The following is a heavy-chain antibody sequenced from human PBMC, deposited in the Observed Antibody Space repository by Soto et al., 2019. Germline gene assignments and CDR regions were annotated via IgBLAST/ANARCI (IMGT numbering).Heavy chain of an antibody. CDR2: IKQDGSEK. CDR3: ARVPVLMVYAIYVRGMDV. D-gene: IGHD2-8*01. CDR1: GFTFSSYW. Sequence: GGSLRLSCAASGFTFSSYWMSWVRQAPGKGLEWVANIKQDGSEKYYVDSVKGRFTISRDNAKNSPYLQMNSLRAEDTAVYYCARVPVLMVYAIYVRGMDVWGQGTTVTVSS. J-gene: IGHJ6*02. V-gene: IGHV3-7*05.